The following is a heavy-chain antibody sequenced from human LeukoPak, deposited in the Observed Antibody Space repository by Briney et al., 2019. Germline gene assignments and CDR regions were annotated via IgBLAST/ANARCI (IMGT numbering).Heavy chain of an antibody. V-gene: IGHV3-48*04. D-gene: IGHD1-26*01. CDR1: GFTFSDYS. CDR3: ARDPYSGGYGDYYYYYMDV. CDR2: ISSSSTTI. J-gene: IGHJ6*03. Sequence: GGSLRLSCAASGFTFSDYSMNWVRQAPGKGLEWVSYISSSSTTIYYADSVKGRFTISRDNAKNSLYLQINSLRAEDTAVYYCARDPYSGGYGDYYYYYMDVWGKGTTVTISS.